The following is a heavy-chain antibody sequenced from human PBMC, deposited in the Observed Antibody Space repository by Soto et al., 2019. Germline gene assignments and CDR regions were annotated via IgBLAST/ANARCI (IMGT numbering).Heavy chain of an antibody. Sequence: SETLSLTCTVSDGYIGNYYWTWIRQSPEKGLEWIGYIFYIGSTNYNPALKSRVTISEDRSKNQVFLTLRSVTAADTAVYYCARDTAMAHFDYWGQGTLVTVSS. CDR3: ARDTAMAHFDY. D-gene: IGHD5-18*01. CDR1: DGYIGNYY. J-gene: IGHJ4*02. V-gene: IGHV4-59*01. CDR2: IFYIGST.